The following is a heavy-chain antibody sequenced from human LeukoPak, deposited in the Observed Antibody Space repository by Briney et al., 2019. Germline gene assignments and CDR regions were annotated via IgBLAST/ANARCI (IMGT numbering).Heavy chain of an antibody. CDR3: AKGEYSSSSHYYYYMDV. J-gene: IGHJ6*03. CDR2: ISGSGGST. Sequence: GGSLRLSCAASGFTFSSYWMSWVRQAPGKGLEWVSAISGSGGSTYYADSVKGRFTISRDNSKNTLYLQMNSLRAEDTAVYYCAKGEYSSSSHYYYYMDVWGKGTTVTVSS. CDR1: GFTFSSYW. V-gene: IGHV3-23*01. D-gene: IGHD6-6*01.